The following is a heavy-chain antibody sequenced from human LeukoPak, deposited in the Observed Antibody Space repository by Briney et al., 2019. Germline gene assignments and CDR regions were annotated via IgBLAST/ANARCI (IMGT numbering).Heavy chain of an antibody. Sequence: GGSLRLSCTASGFTFDGYAMHWVRQPPGKGLEWVAGISWNRGNIDYADSLKGRFTISRDNAKNSLYLQMNSLRVEDTAFYYCGRDSSSSYSVIDYWGQGIQVTVSS. V-gene: IGHV3-9*01. D-gene: IGHD6-6*01. CDR2: ISWNRGNI. CDR1: GFTFDGYA. J-gene: IGHJ4*02. CDR3: GRDSSSSYSVIDY.